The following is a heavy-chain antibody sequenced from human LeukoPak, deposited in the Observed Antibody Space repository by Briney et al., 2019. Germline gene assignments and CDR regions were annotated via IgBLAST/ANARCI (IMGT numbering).Heavy chain of an antibody. J-gene: IGHJ5*02. V-gene: IGHV1-2*02. CDR3: ARDGLLWFGTPRFDP. CDR2: INPNSGGT. D-gene: IGHD3-10*01. CDR1: GYTFTGYY. Sequence: ASVKVSCKASGYTFTGYYMHWVRQAPGQGLEWMGWINPNSGGTNYAQKFQGRVAMTRGTSISTAYMELSRLRSDDTAVYYCARDGLLWFGTPRFDPWGQGTLVTVSS.